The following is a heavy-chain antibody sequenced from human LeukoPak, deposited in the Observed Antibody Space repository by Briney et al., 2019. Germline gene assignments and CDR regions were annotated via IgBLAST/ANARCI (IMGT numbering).Heavy chain of an antibody. Sequence: SQTLSLTCVIPGDSVSSNSAAWNWIRHSPSRGLEWLGRTYYRAKWYNDYAVSVKSRITINPDTSKNQFSLQLNSVTPEDTAVYYCAREGRELLWFGELFSTHDYYGMDVWGKGTTVTVSS. J-gene: IGHJ6*04. D-gene: IGHD3-10*01. CDR1: GDSVSSNSAA. CDR3: AREGRELLWFGELFSTHDYYGMDV. CDR2: TYYRAKWYN. V-gene: IGHV6-1*01.